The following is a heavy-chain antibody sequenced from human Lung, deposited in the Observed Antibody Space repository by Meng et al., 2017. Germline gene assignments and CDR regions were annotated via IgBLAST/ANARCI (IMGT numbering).Heavy chain of an antibody. CDR3: ARGPTTMAHDFDY. J-gene: IGHJ4*02. CDR2: INHSGST. CDR1: GGSFSDYY. D-gene: IGHD4-11*01. V-gene: IGHV4-34*01. Sequence: GKLRQWGAGLLKPSETLPLTCVVSGGSFSDYYWSWIRQPPGKGLEWIGEINHSGSTNYNPSLESRATISVDTSQNNLSLKLSSVTAADSAVYYCARGPTTMAHDFDYWGQGTLVTVSS.